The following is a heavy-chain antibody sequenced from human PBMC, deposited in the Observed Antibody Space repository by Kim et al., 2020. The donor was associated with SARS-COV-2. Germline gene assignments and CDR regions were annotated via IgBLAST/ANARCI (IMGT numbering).Heavy chain of an antibody. CDR3: ARSLAAAGNLGY. CDR2: IYSGGST. Sequence: GGSLRLSCAASGFTVSSNYMSWVRQAPGKGLEWVSVIYSGGSTYYADSVKGRFTISRDNSKNTLYLQMNSLRAEDTAVYYCARSLAAAGNLGYWGQGTLVTVSS. D-gene: IGHD6-13*01. V-gene: IGHV3-66*01. J-gene: IGHJ4*02. CDR1: GFTVSSNY.